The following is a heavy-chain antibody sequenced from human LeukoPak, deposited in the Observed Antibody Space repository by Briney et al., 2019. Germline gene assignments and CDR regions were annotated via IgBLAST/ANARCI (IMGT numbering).Heavy chain of an antibody. Sequence: PGGSLRLSSAASGFTFSIYVIHWVRQPPGKGLEWVSLIRYDGSSKYYADSVRGRFTISRDNSKNTLYLQMNSLRAEDTAVYYCARYSGNYGLDYWGQGTLVTVSS. D-gene: IGHD4-17*01. CDR3: ARYSGNYGLDY. CDR1: GFTFSIYV. J-gene: IGHJ4*02. CDR2: IRYDGSSK. V-gene: IGHV3-30*02.